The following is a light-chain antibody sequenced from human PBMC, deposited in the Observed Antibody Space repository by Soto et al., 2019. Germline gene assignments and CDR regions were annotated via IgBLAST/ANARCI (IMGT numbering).Light chain of an antibody. CDR2: DTD. Sequence: QAVVTQEPSLTVSPGGTVTLTCGSSTGPVTNGHFPYWFQQKPGQAPRPLIYDTDNKHSWTPARFSASLLGDKAALTLPGALPEDEADYYCLLSYTGRLYVFGPGTKVTVL. J-gene: IGLJ1*01. CDR3: LLSYTGRLYV. V-gene: IGLV7-46*01. CDR1: TGPVTNGHF.